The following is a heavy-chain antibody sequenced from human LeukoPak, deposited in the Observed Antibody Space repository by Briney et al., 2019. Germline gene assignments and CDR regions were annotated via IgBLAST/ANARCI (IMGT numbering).Heavy chain of an antibody. CDR3: ARGESLGY. CDR1: GGSISTHY. CDR2: IYTSGST. Sequence: SETLSLTCTVPGGSISTHYWSWIRQPAGKGLEWIGRIYTSGSTYCNPSLKSRVIISVDKSKNQFSLRLSSVTAADTAVYYCARGESLGYWGQGTLVTVSS. V-gene: IGHV4-4*07. D-gene: IGHD3-10*01. J-gene: IGHJ4*02.